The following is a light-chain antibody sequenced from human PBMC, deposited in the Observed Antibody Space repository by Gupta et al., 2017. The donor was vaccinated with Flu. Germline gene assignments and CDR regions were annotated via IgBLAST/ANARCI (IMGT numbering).Light chain of an antibody. V-gene: IGKV1-12*01. CDR1: QGFSTS. Sequence: DIQMTQSPSSVSASVGDRVTITCRASQGFSTSLAWYQQKPGKVPKLLIYAASRLESGVPSRFSGSGSGTDFTLTISSLQPDDFATYYCQQTNSFPPTFGQGTKVEIK. J-gene: IGKJ1*01. CDR3: QQTNSFPPT. CDR2: AAS.